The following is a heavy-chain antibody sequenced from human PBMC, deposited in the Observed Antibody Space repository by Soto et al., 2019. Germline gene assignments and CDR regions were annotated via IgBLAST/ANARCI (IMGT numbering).Heavy chain of an antibody. CDR1: GGSFSGYY. D-gene: IGHD4-17*01. V-gene: IGHV4-34*01. CDR2: INHSGST. CDR3: ARAQRRRYGDYLYYFDY. Sequence: SETLSLTCAVYGGSFSGYYWSWIRQPPGKGLEWIGEINHSGSTNYNPSLKSRVTISVDTSKNQFSLKLSSVTAADTAVYYCARAQRRRYGDYLYYFDYWGQGTLVTVSS. J-gene: IGHJ4*02.